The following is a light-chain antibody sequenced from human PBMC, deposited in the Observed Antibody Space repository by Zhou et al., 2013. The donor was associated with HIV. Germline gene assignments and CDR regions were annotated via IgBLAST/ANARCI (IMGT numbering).Light chain of an antibody. CDR3: QQYDRSPIT. CDR1: QTVSRSY. J-gene: IGKJ5*01. V-gene: IGKV3-20*01. CDR2: GAS. Sequence: EIVLTQSPGTLSLSPGERATLSCRVSQTVSRSYLAWYQQKPGQAPRLLISGASTRALGIPDRFSGSGSGTDFTLSISRLGPEDFAVYYCQQYDRSPITFGQGTRLE.